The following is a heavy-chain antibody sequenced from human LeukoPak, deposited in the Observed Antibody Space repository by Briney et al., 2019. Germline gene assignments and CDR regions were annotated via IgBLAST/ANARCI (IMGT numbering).Heavy chain of an antibody. Sequence: TGGSLRLSCAASGFTFSSYAMHWVRQAPGKGLEWVAVISYDGSNKYYADSVKGRFTISRDNTKNTLYLQMNSLRAEDTAVYYCARDSSLLRYFDWTPGVWGQGTTVTVSS. D-gene: IGHD3-9*01. CDR1: GFTFSSYA. J-gene: IGHJ6*02. CDR3: ARDSSLLRYFDWTPGV. CDR2: ISYDGSNK. V-gene: IGHV3-30-3*01.